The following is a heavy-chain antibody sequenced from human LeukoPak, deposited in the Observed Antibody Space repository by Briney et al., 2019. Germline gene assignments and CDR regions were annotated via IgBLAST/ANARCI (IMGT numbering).Heavy chain of an antibody. CDR3: ARAPMVRGVIVWFDP. J-gene: IGHJ5*02. V-gene: IGHV1-2*02. CDR2: INPNSGGT. CDR1: GYTFTGYY. D-gene: IGHD3-10*01. Sequence: ASVKVSCKASGYTFTGYYMHWVRQAPGQGLEWMGWINPNSGGTNYAQKFQGRVNMTRDTSISTAYMELSRLRSDDTAVYYCARAPMVRGVIVWFDPWGQGTLVTVSS.